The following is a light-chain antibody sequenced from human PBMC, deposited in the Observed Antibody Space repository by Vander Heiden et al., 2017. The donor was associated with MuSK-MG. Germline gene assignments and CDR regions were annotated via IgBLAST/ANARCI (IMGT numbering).Light chain of an antibody. Sequence: IQMTQSPSSLSAPVGDRITISCQASQAIDYYVNWYQHKPGKAPSLLIYDASNLERGVPSRFSGSRSGTDFTLTISSLRPDDTATYFCQQYHSHPPTFGQGTKLEI. CDR3: QQYHSHPPT. CDR1: QAIDYY. CDR2: DAS. V-gene: IGKV1-33*01. J-gene: IGKJ2*01.